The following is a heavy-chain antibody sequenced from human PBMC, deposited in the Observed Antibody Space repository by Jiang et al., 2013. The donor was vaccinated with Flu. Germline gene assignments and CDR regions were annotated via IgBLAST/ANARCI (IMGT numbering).Heavy chain of an antibody. CDR2: INVDNGDT. D-gene: IGHD3-22*01. J-gene: IGHJ3*02. CDR1: GYTFTSYV. Sequence: SGAEVKKPGASVKVSCKASGYTFTSYVMHWVRQAPGQRLEWMGWINVDNGDTKYSQNFQGRVTITSDTSASTAYMELSSLRSEDTAVYYCARGISMIVVIMTAGAFDIWGQGTMVTVSS. CDR3: ARGISMIVVIMTAGAFDI. V-gene: IGHV1-3*01.